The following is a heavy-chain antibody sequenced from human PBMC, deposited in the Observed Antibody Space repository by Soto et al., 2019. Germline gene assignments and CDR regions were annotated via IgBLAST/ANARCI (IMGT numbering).Heavy chain of an antibody. D-gene: IGHD2-8*01. CDR3: ERYNRQVMAAGMDV. CDR2: ISAYNGNT. Sequence: QVQLVQSGAEVKKPGASVSVSCKASGYTFTSYGISWVRQAPGQGLGGRGWISAYNGNTNYAQKLQGRGTMTTDTSTSTAYMELRSLRSDDTAVYYCERYNRQVMAAGMDVWGQGTTGTVSS. CDR1: GYTFTSYG. V-gene: IGHV1-18*01. J-gene: IGHJ6*02.